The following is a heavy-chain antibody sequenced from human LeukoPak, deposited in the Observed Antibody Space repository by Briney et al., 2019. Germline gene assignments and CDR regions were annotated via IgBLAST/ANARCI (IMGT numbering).Heavy chain of an antibody. CDR2: IYYSGST. Sequence: PSETLSLTCSVSGGSISNYYWTWIRQPPGKGLEWIGYIYYSGSTNYNPSLKSRVTISVDTSKNQFSLKLTSVTAADTAVYYCARELPSSGRFHSWFDPWGQGTLVTVSS. CDR1: GGSISNYY. V-gene: IGHV4-59*01. CDR3: ARELPSSGRFHSWFDP. D-gene: IGHD6-19*01. J-gene: IGHJ5*02.